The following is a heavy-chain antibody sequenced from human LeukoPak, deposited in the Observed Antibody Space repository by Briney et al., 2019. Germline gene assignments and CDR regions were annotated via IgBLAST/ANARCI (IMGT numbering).Heavy chain of an antibody. Sequence: GTSLSLSCAASGFIFSNYVMHRVRQAPGKGLEWVAVIWHDGSEKYYGDSVKGRFSISRDNSKNTLYLQMNSLRAEDTAVYFCVKESDAFDIWGQGTMVTVSS. J-gene: IGHJ3*02. CDR2: IWHDGSEK. CDR1: GFIFSNYV. CDR3: VKESDAFDI. V-gene: IGHV3-33*06.